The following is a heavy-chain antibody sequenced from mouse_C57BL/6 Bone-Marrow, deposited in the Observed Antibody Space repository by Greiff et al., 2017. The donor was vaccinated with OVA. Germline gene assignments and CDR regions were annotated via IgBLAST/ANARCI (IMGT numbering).Heavy chain of an antibody. Sequence: VQLQQPGAELVKPGASVKLSCKASGYTFTSYWMHWVKQRPGQGLEWIGMIHPNSGSTNYNEKFKSKATLTVDKSSSTAYMQLSSLTSEDSAVYYCARPDYYGSSYPDYWGQGTTLTVSS. V-gene: IGHV1-64*01. D-gene: IGHD1-1*01. J-gene: IGHJ2*01. CDR3: ARPDYYGSSYPDY. CDR1: GYTFTSYW. CDR2: IHPNSGST.